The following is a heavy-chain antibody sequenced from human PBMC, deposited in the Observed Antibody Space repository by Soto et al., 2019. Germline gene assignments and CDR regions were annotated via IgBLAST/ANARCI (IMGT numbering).Heavy chain of an antibody. D-gene: IGHD3-10*01. CDR1: GGSFSGYY. J-gene: IGHJ4*02. CDR3: ARGSGSYRRYFDY. V-gene: IGHV4-34*01. CDR2: INHSGST. Sequence: QVQLQQWGAGLLKPSETLSLTCAVYGGSFSGYYWSWIRQPPGKGLEWIGEINHSGSTNYNPSLKSRVTISVDTSKNQFSLKLSSVTAADTAVYYCARGSGSYRRYFDYWGQGTLVTVSS.